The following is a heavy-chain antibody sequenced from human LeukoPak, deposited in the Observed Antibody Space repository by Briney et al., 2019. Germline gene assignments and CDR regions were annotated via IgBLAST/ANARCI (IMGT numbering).Heavy chain of an antibody. Sequence: SETLSLTCTVSGGSISSYYWSWLRQPPGKGLEWIGYIYYSGSTNYNPSLKSRVTISVDTSKNQFSLKLSSVTAADTAVYYCARVGGAKYCTNGVCYRPNFDYWGQGTLVTVSS. CDR1: GGSISSYY. CDR2: IYYSGST. J-gene: IGHJ4*02. D-gene: IGHD2-8*01. CDR3: ARVGGAKYCTNGVCYRPNFDY. V-gene: IGHV4-59*01.